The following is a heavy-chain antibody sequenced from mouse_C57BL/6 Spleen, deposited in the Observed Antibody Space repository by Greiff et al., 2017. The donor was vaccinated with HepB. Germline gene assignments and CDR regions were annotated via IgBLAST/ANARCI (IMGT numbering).Heavy chain of an antibody. D-gene: IGHD1-1*01. CDR1: GFNIKDYY. J-gene: IGHJ2*01. CDR2: IDPEDGDT. V-gene: IGHV14-2*01. CDR3: ASICYYGSNYFDY. Sequence: EVQLQQSGAELVKPGASVKLSCTASGFNIKDYYMHWVKQRTEQGLEWIGRIDPEDGDTKYAPKFQGKATITADTSSNTAYLQLSSLTSEDTAVYYYASICYYGSNYFDYWGQGTTLTVSS.